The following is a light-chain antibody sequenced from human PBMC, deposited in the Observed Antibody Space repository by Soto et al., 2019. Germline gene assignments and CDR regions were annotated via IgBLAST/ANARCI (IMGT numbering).Light chain of an antibody. CDR2: GNS. CDR3: QSYDSSLSGSI. J-gene: IGLJ2*01. Sequence: QSVLTQPPSVSGAPGQRVTISCTGSSSNIGAGYDVHWYQQLPGTAPKLLIYGNSNRLSGVPDRFSGSKSGTSASLAITGLLAEDEADYYCQSYDSSLSGSIFGGGTKLTVL. CDR1: SSNIGAGYD. V-gene: IGLV1-40*01.